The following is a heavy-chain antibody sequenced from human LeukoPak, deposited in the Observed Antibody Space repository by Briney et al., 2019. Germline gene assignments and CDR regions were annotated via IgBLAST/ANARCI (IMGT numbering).Heavy chain of an antibody. J-gene: IGHJ4*02. CDR2: ITSSSDSI. CDR1: GFTFSAYS. V-gene: IGHV3-48*02. CDR3: ARDPGYSRPSSYGYFDH. D-gene: IGHD1-26*01. Sequence: GGSLRLSCATSGFTFSAYSMIWVRQTPGKGLECLSYITSSSDSIHYADSVRGRFTVSRDNAKNSLYLQMNSLRDEDTAVYYCARDPGYSRPSSYGYFDHWGQGTLATVSS.